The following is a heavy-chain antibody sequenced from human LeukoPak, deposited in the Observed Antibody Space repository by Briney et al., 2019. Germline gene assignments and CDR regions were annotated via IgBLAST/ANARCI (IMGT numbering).Heavy chain of an antibody. D-gene: IGHD1-7*01. V-gene: IGHV1-2*02. CDR3: ARDFPSGELPELFDVFDF. J-gene: IGHJ3*01. Sequence: ASVKVSCKASGYTFTAYYIHWVRQAPGQGLEWMGWMNPYTGGTNFTKKFHGRITLTRDTSISTAYMQLSSLRSDDTAVYYCARDFPSGELPELFDVFDFWGPGTMVTVSS. CDR1: GYTFTAYY. CDR2: MNPYTGGT.